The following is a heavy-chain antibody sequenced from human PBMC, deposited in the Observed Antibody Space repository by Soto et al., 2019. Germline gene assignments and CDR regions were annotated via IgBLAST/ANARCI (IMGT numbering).Heavy chain of an antibody. CDR2: ISGSGGGT. CDR1: GFTFSSYA. Sequence: EVQLLESGGGLVQPGGSLRLSCAASGFTFSSYAMNWVRQSPGKGLEWVSAISGSGGGTYYADSVKGRFTISRDNSKNTLYLQMNSLRAEDTAVYYCAKVTTGWLDYWGQGTLVTVSS. V-gene: IGHV3-23*01. CDR3: AKVTTGWLDY. J-gene: IGHJ4*02. D-gene: IGHD6-19*01.